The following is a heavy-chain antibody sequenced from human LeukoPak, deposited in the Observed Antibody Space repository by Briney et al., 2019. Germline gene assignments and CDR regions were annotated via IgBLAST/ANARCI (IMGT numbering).Heavy chain of an antibody. CDR3: AREKEGYCSRTSCYLDYYYYYMDV. V-gene: IGHV3-7*01. D-gene: IGHD2-2*01. J-gene: IGHJ6*03. Sequence: GGSLRLSCAASGFTFSSYWMSWVRQAPGKGLEWAANIQQDGSEKYYVDSVKGRFTISRDNAKNSLYLQMNSLRAEDTAVYYCAREKEGYCSRTSCYLDYYYYYMDVWGKGTTVTISS. CDR1: GFTFSSYW. CDR2: IQQDGSEK.